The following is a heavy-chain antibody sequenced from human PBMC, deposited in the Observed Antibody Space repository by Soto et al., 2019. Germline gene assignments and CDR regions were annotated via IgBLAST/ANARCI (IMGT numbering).Heavy chain of an antibody. CDR2: TYYRSRWYN. CDR1: GDSVSRNSAA. D-gene: IGHD1-7*01. V-gene: IGHV6-1*01. Sequence: QVQLQQSGPGLVRPSQTLSLTCVISGDSVSRNSAAWNWIRQSPSRGLEWLGRTYYRSRWYNDSAVSVRSRITANADTSKNQFSLQLTSVTPEDTAAYYCAGTSSLQWYYMAVWDKGTTVTVSS. J-gene: IGHJ6*03. CDR3: AGTSSLQWYYMAV.